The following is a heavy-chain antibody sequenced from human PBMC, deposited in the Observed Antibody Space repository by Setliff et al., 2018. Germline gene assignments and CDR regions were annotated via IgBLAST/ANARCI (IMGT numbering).Heavy chain of an antibody. CDR1: GYTFTSYA. J-gene: IGHJ1*01. CDR3: ARVNDHYYDSSGYIGHAEYFQH. V-gene: IGHV7-4-1*02. Sequence: ASVKVSCKASGYTFTSYAMNWVRQAPGQGLEWMGWINTNTGNPTYAQGFTGRFVFSLDTSVSTAYLQISSLKAEDTAVYYCARVNDHYYDSSGYIGHAEYFQHWGQGTLVTVSS. D-gene: IGHD3-22*01. CDR2: INTNTGNP.